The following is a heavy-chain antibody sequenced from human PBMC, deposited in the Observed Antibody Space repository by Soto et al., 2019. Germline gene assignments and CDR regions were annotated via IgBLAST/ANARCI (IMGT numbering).Heavy chain of an antibody. CDR3: AKDTSGEGGFDY. V-gene: IGHV3-23*01. D-gene: IGHD3-3*01. CDR2: ISGSGGST. CDR1: GFTFSSYA. Sequence: GGSLRLSCAASGFTFSSYAMSWVRQAPGKGLEWVSAISGSGGSTYFADSVKGRFTISRDNSKNTLYLQMNSLRAEDTAVYYCAKDTSGEGGFDYWGQGTLVTVSS. J-gene: IGHJ4*02.